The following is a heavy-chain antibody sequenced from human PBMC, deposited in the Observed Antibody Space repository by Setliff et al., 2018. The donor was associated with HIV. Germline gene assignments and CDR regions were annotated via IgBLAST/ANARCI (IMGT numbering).Heavy chain of an antibody. J-gene: IGHJ4*02. CDR2: IYYSGTT. V-gene: IGHV4-31*03. CDR1: GGSISTGGFY. Sequence: LSLTCTVSGGSISTGGFYWTWIRHHPGKGLEWLGYIYYSGTTYYNPSLKSRLSFSLDTSKVQFSLKLGSVTAADTAVYYCARTMLRGVLALDSWGQGTVVTVSS. D-gene: IGHD3-10*01. CDR3: ARTMLRGVLALDS.